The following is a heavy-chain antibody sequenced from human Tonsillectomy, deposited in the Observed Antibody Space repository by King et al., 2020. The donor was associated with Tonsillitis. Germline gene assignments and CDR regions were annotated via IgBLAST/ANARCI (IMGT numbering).Heavy chain of an antibody. Sequence: VQLVESGGGLVQPGGSLILSCAASGFSFNSDWMSWVRQAPGKGLEWVADINQDGSKTYYVASVRGRFTISRDNAKNSVYLQMYSLRAEDTAVYYCARDPHGGSDCYTLDFWGQGTLVTVSS. CDR3: ARDPHGGSDCYTLDF. CDR2: INQDGSKT. D-gene: IGHD2-2*02. CDR1: GFSFNSDW. J-gene: IGHJ4*02. V-gene: IGHV3-7*03.